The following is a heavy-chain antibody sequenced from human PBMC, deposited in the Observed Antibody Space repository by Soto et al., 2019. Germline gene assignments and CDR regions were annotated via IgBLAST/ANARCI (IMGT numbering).Heavy chain of an antibody. V-gene: IGHV3-30*18. D-gene: IGHD3-10*01. CDR2: ISYDGSNK. J-gene: IGHJ5*02. Sequence: GGSLRLSCAASGFTFSSYAMSWVRQAPGKGLEWVAVISYDGSNKYYADSVKGRFTISRDNSKNTLYLQMNSLRAEDTAVYYCAKDYYGSPWGQGTLVTVSS. CDR3: AKDYYGSP. CDR1: GFTFSSYA.